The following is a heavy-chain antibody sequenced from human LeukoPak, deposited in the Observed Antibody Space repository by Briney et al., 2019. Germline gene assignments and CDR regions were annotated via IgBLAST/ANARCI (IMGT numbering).Heavy chain of an antibody. D-gene: IGHD3-10*01. CDR2: IYYSGST. CDR1: GGSVSSGSYY. CDR3: AREITMVRGVSHAFDI. Sequence: SETLSLTCTVSGGSVSSGSYYWSWIRQPPGKGLEWIGYIYYSGSTNCNPSLKSRVTISVDTSKNQFSLKLSSVTAADTAVYYCAREITMVRGVSHAFDIWGQGTMVTVS. V-gene: IGHV4-61*01. J-gene: IGHJ3*02.